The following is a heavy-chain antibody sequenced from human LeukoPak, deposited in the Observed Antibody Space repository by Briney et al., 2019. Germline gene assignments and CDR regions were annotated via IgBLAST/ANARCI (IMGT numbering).Heavy chain of an antibody. Sequence: SVKVSCKASGGTFSSYAISWVRQAPGQGLEWMGRIIPILGIANYAQKFQGRVTITADKSTSTAYMELSSLRSEDTAVYYCARSIAVAAPFDYWGQGTLVTVSS. CDR2: IIPILGIA. J-gene: IGHJ4*02. D-gene: IGHD6-19*01. V-gene: IGHV1-69*04. CDR1: GGTFSSYA. CDR3: ARSIAVAAPFDY.